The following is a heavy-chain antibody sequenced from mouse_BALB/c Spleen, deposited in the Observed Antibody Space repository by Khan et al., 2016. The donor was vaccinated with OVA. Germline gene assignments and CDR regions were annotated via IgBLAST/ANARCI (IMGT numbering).Heavy chain of an antibody. CDR3: GKENCEYYWFAY. D-gene: IGHD1-1*01. CDR2: INPYNGDT. V-gene: IGHV1S136*01. Sequence: IQLVQSGPELVKPGTSVKMSCKASGYIFTNYLIHWVKQKPGQGLEWIGYINPYNGDTKYNERFKGKATLTSDKSSITAYMEVTSLTSEDSAVDSSGKENCEYYWFAYWGQGTLVTVSA. CDR1: GYIFTNYL. J-gene: IGHJ3*01.